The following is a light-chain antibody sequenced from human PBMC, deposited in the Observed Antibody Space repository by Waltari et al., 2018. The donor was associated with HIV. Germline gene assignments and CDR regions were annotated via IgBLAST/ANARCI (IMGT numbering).Light chain of an antibody. V-gene: IGLV1-47*01. Sequence: QSVVTQPPSASGTPGQRVTISCPGSSVGSNYVNWYQQLPGKAPKLLIYRNNQRPSGVPDRFSGSRSDTSVSLAISGLRSEDEADYYCATWDDWLSGWVFGGGTKLTVL. CDR1: SVGSNY. J-gene: IGLJ3*02. CDR2: RNN. CDR3: ATWDDWLSGWV.